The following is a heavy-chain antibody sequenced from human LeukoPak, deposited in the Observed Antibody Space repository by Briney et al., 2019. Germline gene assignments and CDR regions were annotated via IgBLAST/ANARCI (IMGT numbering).Heavy chain of an antibody. Sequence: GGSLRLSCAASGFTFTNYWMSWVRQAPGKGLEWVANIKDDGAETYYVDSVKGRFTISRDNAKNSLYLQMNSLRAEDTAVYYCARDKRFYYYYYMDVWGKGTTVTISS. J-gene: IGHJ6*03. CDR2: IKDDGAET. CDR1: GFTFTNYW. CDR3: ARDKRFYYYYYMDV. V-gene: IGHV3-7*01.